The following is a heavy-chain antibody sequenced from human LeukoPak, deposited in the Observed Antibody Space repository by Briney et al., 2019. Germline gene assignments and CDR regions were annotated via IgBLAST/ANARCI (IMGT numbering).Heavy chain of an antibody. V-gene: IGHV1-8*01. CDR2: MNPNSGNT. D-gene: IGHD3-3*01. J-gene: IGHJ4*02. Sequence: ASVKVSCKASGYTFTSYDINWVRQATGQGLEWMGWMNPNSGNTGYAQKFQGRVTMTRNTSISTAYMELSRLRSDDTAVYYCARGVGTLRFLEWQIDYWGQGTLVTVSS. CDR3: ARGVGTLRFLEWQIDY. CDR1: GYTFTSYD.